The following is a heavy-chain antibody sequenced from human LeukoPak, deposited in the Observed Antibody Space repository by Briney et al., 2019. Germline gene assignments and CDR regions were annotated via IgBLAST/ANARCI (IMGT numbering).Heavy chain of an antibody. D-gene: IGHD6-13*01. V-gene: IGHV3-21*01. CDR3: ARYEQQLVRDY. CDR1: GFTFSSYS. Sequence: GGSLRLSCAASGFTFSSYSMNWVRQAPGKGLEWVSSISSSSSYIYYADSVKGRFTISRDNAKNSLYLQMNSLGAEDTAVYYCARYEQQLVRDYWGQGTLVTVSS. CDR2: ISSSSSYI. J-gene: IGHJ4*02.